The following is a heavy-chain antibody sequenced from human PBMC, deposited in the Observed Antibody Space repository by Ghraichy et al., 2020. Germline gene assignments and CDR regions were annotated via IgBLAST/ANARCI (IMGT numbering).Heavy chain of an antibody. D-gene: IGHD2-8*01. Sequence: SGPTLVKPTQTLTLTCTFSGFSFSTSGVGVGWIRQPPGKALEWLALIYWDDDKRYSSSLRSRLTITRDTSKDQVVLTMTNMDPVDTATYYCARRRYCTNGLCHFDYWGQGTLVTVSS. CDR1: GFSFSTSGVG. V-gene: IGHV2-5*02. CDR2: IYWDDDK. CDR3: ARRRYCTNGLCHFDY. J-gene: IGHJ4*02.